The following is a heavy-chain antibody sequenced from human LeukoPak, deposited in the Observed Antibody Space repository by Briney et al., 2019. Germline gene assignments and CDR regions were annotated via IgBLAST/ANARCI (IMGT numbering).Heavy chain of an antibody. CDR1: GGTFSSYA. CDR3: ARSLVPAAIRGPFDY. J-gene: IGHJ4*02. Sequence: GSSVKVSCKASGGTFSSYAISWVRQAPGQGLEWMGGIIPIFGTANYAQKFQGRVTITADESTSTAYMELSSLRSEGTAVYYCARSLVPAAIRGPFDYWGQGTLVTVSS. D-gene: IGHD2-2*01. V-gene: IGHV1-69*01. CDR2: IIPIFGTA.